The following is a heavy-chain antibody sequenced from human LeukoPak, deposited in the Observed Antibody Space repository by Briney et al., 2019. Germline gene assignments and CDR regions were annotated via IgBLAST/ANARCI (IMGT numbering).Heavy chain of an antibody. CDR2: IYHSGST. J-gene: IGHJ4*02. V-gene: IGHV4-38-2*02. CDR3: ARDSSSWYGLPGY. D-gene: IGHD6-13*01. CDR1: GYSISSGYY. Sequence: SETLSLTCTVSGYSISSGYYWGWIRQPPGKGLEWTGSIYHSGSTYYNPSLKSRVTISVDTSKNQFSLKLSSVTAADTAVYYCARDSSSWYGLPGYWGQGTLVTVSS.